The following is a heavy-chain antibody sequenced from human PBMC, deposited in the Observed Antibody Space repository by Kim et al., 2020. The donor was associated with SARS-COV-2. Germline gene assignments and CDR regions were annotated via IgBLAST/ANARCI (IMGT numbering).Heavy chain of an antibody. V-gene: IGHV3-15*01. CDR3: TTGSPNYDFWSGYFDSWAFDI. D-gene: IGHD3-3*01. CDR1: GFTFSNAW. Sequence: GGSLRLSCAASGFTFSNAWMSWVRQAPGKGLEWVGRIKSKTDGGTTDYAAPVKGRFTISRDDSKNTLYLQMNSLKTEDTAVYYCTTGSPNYDFWSGYFDSWAFDIWGQGTMVTVSS. CDR2: IKSKTDGGTT. J-gene: IGHJ3*02.